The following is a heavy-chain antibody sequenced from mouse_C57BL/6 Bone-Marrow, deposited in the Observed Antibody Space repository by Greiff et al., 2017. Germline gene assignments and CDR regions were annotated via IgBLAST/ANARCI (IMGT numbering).Heavy chain of an antibody. J-gene: IGHJ3*01. CDR2: INPYNGGT. CDR3: ARERIDRPFGD. V-gene: IGHV1-19*01. D-gene: IGHD2-14*01. Sequence: VQLQQSGPVLVKPGASVKMSCKASGYTFTDYYMNWVKQSHGKSLEWIGVINPYNGGTSYNQKFKGKATLTVDKSSSTAYMELNSLTSEDSAVYYCARERIDRPFGDWGPGTLVTVAA. CDR1: GYTFTDYY.